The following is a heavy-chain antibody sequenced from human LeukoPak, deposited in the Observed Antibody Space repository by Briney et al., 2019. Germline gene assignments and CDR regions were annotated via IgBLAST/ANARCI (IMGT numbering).Heavy chain of an antibody. CDR1: GYSITSGYY. CDR3: AKAGRDGYNPFDY. J-gene: IGHJ4*02. D-gene: IGHD5-24*01. CDR2: IYHSGST. V-gene: IGHV4-38-2*01. Sequence: SETLSPTCAVSGYSITSGYYWGWIRQPPGKGLEWIGSIYHSGSTYYNPSLKSRVTISVDTSKNQFSLNLSSVTAADTAVYYCAKAGRDGYNPFDYWGQGTLVTVSS.